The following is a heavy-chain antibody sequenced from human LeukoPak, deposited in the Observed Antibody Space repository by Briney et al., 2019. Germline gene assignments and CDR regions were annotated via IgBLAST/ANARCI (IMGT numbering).Heavy chain of an antibody. J-gene: IGHJ3*02. D-gene: IGHD5-24*01. CDR2: IWYDGSNK. CDR3: ASRRRGDAFDI. CDR1: GFTFSSYG. Sequence: GGSLRLSCAASGFTFSSYGVHWVRQAPGKGLEWVAVIWYDGSNKYYADSVKGRFTISRDNSKNTLYLQMNSLRAEDTAVYYCASRRRGDAFDIWGQGTMVTVSS. V-gene: IGHV3-33*01.